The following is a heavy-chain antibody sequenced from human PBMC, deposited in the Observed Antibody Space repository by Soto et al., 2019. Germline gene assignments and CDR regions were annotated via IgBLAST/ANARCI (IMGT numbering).Heavy chain of an antibody. CDR1: GGSISSSSYY. CDR3: ARPRSRYCSGGSCYPPYYGMDV. D-gene: IGHD2-15*01. CDR2: IYYSGST. J-gene: IGHJ6*02. Sequence: SETLSLTCTVSGGSISSSSYYWGWIRQPPGKGLEWIGSIYYSGSTYYNPSLKSRVTISVDTSKNQFSLKLSSVTAADTAVYYCARPRSRYCSGGSCYPPYYGMDVWGQGTTVTVSS. V-gene: IGHV4-39*01.